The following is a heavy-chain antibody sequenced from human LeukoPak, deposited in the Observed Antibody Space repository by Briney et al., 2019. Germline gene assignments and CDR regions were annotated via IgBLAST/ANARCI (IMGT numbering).Heavy chain of an antibody. J-gene: IGHJ4*02. CDR2: IWYDGSNK. CDR3: ATEGGAAASPRVRLDY. CDR1: GFRFTSYG. D-gene: IGHD6-13*01. Sequence: GGSLRLSCTTSGFRFTSYGFHWVRPAPGKGREWVGVIWYDGSNKYYADSVRGRFTISRDDSKNTSYLQMNSLRAEDTAVYYCATEGGAAASPRVRLDYWGQGTLVTVSS. V-gene: IGHV3-33*01.